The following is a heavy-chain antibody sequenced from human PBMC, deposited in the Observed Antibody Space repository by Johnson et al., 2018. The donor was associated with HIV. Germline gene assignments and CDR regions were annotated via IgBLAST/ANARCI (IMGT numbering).Heavy chain of an antibody. CDR2: IYSGGST. D-gene: IGHD5-24*01. Sequence: VQLVESGGGLVQPGGSLRLSCVTSGFSVSRSYMNWVRQAPGKGLEWVSVIYSGGSTYYADSVKGRFTISRDNSKNTLYLQMNRLRAEDTAVYYCAREWLYGFDIWGQGTMVTVSS. V-gene: IGHV3-66*01. CDR3: AREWLYGFDI. J-gene: IGHJ3*02. CDR1: GFSVSRSY.